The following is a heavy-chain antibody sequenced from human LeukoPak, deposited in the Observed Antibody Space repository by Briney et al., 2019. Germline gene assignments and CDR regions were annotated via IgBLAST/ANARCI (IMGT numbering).Heavy chain of an antibody. Sequence: ASVKVSCKASGDSLTKYYIHWVRQAPGQGLEWMRIINPSDGSTTYTQKFQGRVTMTTDTSTSTVNMELSSLRSEDTAVYYCAPSVRSGGSYYFDYWGQGTLVTVSS. J-gene: IGHJ4*02. CDR2: INPSDGST. V-gene: IGHV1-46*01. CDR3: APSVRSGGSYYFDY. CDR1: GDSLTKYY. D-gene: IGHD2-15*01.